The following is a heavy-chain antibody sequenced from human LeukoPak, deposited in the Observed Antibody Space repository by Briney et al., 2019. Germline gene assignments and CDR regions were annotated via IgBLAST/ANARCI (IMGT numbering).Heavy chain of an antibody. CDR3: ASPYPFIAAAGTSWFDP. D-gene: IGHD6-13*01. CDR1: GGSISSSSYY. CDR2: IYYSGST. V-gene: IGHV4-39*07. Sequence: PSETLSLTCTVSGGSISSSSYYWGWIRQPPGKGLEWIGSIYYSGSTYYNPSLKSRVTISVDTSKNQFSLKLSSVTAADTAVYYCASPYPFIAAAGTSWFDPWGQGTLVTVSS. J-gene: IGHJ5*02.